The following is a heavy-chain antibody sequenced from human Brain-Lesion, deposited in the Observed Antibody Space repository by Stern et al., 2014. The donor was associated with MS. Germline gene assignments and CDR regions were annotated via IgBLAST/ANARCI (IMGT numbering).Heavy chain of an antibody. V-gene: IGHV4-39*01. Sequence: QLVESGPGLVKPSETLSLTCTVAGGSVSSTSYAWAWIRQPPGKGLEWIGTIYYSGNTYYSPSLKSRLTISLDTSKNRFSLQLRSGTAADTAVYYCAGEEDIRYCSGGSCTGNWFDPWGQGTLVTVSS. CDR2: IYYSGNT. D-gene: IGHD2-15*01. CDR1: GGSVSSTSYA. J-gene: IGHJ5*02. CDR3: AGEEDIRYCSGGSCTGNWFDP.